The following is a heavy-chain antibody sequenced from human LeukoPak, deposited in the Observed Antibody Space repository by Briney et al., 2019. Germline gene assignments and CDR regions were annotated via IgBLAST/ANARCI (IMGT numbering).Heavy chain of an antibody. D-gene: IGHD2-8*01. V-gene: IGHV1-46*01. Sequence: ASVKLSCKASVYTFTSVYIHWVREAPGQRLELIGINYPGGGSTSYAQKFQGSVTMTRDMSTSTVYMELSSLRSEDTAVYFCARDNDFDYWGQGTLVTVSS. CDR3: ARDNDFDY. J-gene: IGHJ4*02. CDR2: NYPGGGST. CDR1: VYTFTSVY.